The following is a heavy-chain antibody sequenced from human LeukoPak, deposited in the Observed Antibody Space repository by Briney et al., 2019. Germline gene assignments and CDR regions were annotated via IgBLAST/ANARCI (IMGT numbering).Heavy chain of an antibody. V-gene: IGHV1-46*01. CDR2: INPSGGST. D-gene: IGHD2-2*01. CDR3: ARDVSSTSSWWFDP. Sequence: ASVKVSCKASGYTFAGYYMHWVRQAPGQGLEWMGIINPSGGSTSYAQKFQGRVTMTRDMSTRTDYMELRSLRYEDTAVYYCARDVSSTSSWWFDPWGQGTLVTVSS. CDR1: GYTFAGYY. J-gene: IGHJ5*02.